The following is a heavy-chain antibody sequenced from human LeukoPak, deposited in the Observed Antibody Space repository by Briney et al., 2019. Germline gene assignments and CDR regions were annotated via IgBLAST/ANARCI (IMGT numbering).Heavy chain of an antibody. J-gene: IGHJ1*01. D-gene: IGHD1-1*01. CDR2: INQDGSGK. CDR3: AEGTTG. CDR1: GFTFTSQA. V-gene: IGHV3-7*01. Sequence: PGGSLTLSCATSGFTFTSQALSWVRQAPGRGLEWVANINQDGSGKYYVDSVKGRFTISRDNAKNSLYLQMNSLRSEDTAIYYCAEGTTGWGQGTLVTVSS.